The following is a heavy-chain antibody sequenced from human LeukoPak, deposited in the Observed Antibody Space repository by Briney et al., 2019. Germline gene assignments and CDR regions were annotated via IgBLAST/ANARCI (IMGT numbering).Heavy chain of an antibody. D-gene: IGHD3-10*01. J-gene: IGHJ3*02. V-gene: IGHV5-51*01. CDR1: GYSFTDYW. Sequence: GESLKISCKGSGYSFTDYWIGWVRQMPGKGLEWMGLIYPDDSDTRYSPSFQGQVTISADKSVNSAFLQWSSLKASDTAMYYCAKTYYYGSGTPADAFDIWGQGTMDTISS. CDR3: AKTYYYGSGTPADAFDI. CDR2: IYPDDSDT.